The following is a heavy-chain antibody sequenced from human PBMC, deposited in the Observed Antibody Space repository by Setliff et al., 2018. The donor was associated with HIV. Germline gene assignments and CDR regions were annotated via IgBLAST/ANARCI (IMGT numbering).Heavy chain of an antibody. J-gene: IGHJ4*02. D-gene: IGHD3-10*01. CDR3: VRQGLTMNRGVPAPILYYFDY. V-gene: IGHV4-38-2*01. CDR1: GHSIISGHF. CDR2: FYHSGST. Sequence: PSETLSLTCAVSGHSIISGHFWGWIRQHPGKGLEWIGSFYHSGSTYYNPSLKSRVTISVDTSRNQFSLRLNSVTATDTAVYYCVRQGLTMNRGVPAPILYYFDYWGQGILVTVSS.